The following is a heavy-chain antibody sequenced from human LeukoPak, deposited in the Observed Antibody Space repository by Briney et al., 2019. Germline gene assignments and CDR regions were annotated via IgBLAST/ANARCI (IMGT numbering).Heavy chain of an antibody. J-gene: IGHJ5*02. D-gene: IGHD6-13*01. CDR3: AQIGAAASGNWFDP. Sequence: SETLSLTCTVSGYSISSGYYWGWIRQPPGKGLEWIGSIYHSGSTYYNPSLKSRVTISVDTSKNQFSLKLSSVTAADTAVYYCAQIGAAASGNWFDPWGQGTLVTVSS. CDR1: GYSISSGYY. V-gene: IGHV4-38-2*02. CDR2: IYHSGST.